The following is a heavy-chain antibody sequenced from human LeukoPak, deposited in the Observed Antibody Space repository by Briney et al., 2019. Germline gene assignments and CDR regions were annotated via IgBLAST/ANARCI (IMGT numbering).Heavy chain of an antibody. CDR2: IRYDGSNK. CDR3: AKNLREDYYGSGDLTGFDP. D-gene: IGHD3-10*01. Sequence: GGSLRLSCAASGFTFSSYGMHWVRQAPGKGLEWVAFIRYDGSNKYYADSVKGRFTISRDNSKNTLYLQMNSLRAEDTAVYYCAKNLREDYYGSGDLTGFDPRGQGTLVTVSS. V-gene: IGHV3-30*02. J-gene: IGHJ5*02. CDR1: GFTFSSYG.